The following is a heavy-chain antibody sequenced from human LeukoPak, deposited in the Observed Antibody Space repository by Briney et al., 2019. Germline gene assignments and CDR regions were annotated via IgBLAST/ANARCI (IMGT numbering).Heavy chain of an antibody. V-gene: IGHV3-30*02. Sequence: PGRSLRLSCAASGFTFSSYGMHWVRQAPGKGLEWVAFIRYDGSDKYYADSVKGRFTISRDNSKNTLYLQMNSLRGEDTAVYYCAKIGAVAGHFDYWGQGTLVTVSS. D-gene: IGHD6-19*01. CDR3: AKIGAVAGHFDY. CDR2: IRYDGSDK. CDR1: GFTFSSYG. J-gene: IGHJ4*02.